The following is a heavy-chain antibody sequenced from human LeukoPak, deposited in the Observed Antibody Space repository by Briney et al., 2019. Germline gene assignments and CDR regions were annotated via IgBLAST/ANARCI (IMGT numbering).Heavy chain of an antibody. D-gene: IGHD6-19*01. Sequence: SGGSLRPSCAASGFTFSSYGMHWVRQAPGKGLEWVAVIWYDGSNKYYADSVRGRFTISRDNSKNTVCLQMNSLRVEDTAVYYCARDPSGSGWSLSHWGQGTLVTVSS. CDR2: IWYDGSNK. V-gene: IGHV3-33*08. CDR3: ARDPSGSGWSLSH. CDR1: GFTFSSYG. J-gene: IGHJ4*02.